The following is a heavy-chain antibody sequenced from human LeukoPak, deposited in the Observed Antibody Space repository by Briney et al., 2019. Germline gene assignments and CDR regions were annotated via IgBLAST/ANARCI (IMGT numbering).Heavy chain of an antibody. CDR2: IKQDGREK. V-gene: IGHV3-7*01. CDR3: ARGRLVDQSSYLFDY. CDR1: GFTFSFYW. Sequence: PGGSLRLSCAASGFTFSFYWMSWARQAPGKALEWGANIKQDGREKFYVDFVKGRFTISRENAKNSLYLQMNSLRVEDTAVYYCARGRLVDQSSYLFDYWGQGTLVTVSS. J-gene: IGHJ4*02. D-gene: IGHD2-8*02.